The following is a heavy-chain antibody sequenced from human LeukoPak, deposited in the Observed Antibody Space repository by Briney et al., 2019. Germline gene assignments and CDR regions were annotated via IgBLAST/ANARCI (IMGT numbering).Heavy chain of an antibody. CDR1: GGSMSSYY. D-gene: IGHD3-22*01. CDR3: ARDRRYYDTSGTVYYDAMDV. V-gene: IGHV4-59*01. J-gene: IGHJ6*02. Sequence: PSETLSLTCTVSGGSMSSYYWSWTRQPPGKGQEWIGYISYSGSTNYNPSLKSRVTISADTSKNHFSLKLSSVTAADTAVYYCARDRRYYDTSGTVYYDAMDVWGQGTTVTVSS. CDR2: ISYSGST.